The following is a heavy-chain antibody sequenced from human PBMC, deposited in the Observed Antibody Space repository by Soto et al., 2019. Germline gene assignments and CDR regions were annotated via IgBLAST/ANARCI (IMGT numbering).Heavy chain of an antibody. CDR1: GFTFSSYA. CDR2: ISGSGGST. J-gene: IGHJ4*02. D-gene: IGHD3-22*01. CDR3: ARDGDHYDSSCYYPYYFDY. V-gene: IGHV3-23*01. Sequence: GGSLRLSCAASGFTFSSYAMSWVRQAPGKGLEWVSAISGSGGSTYYADSVKGRFTISRDNAKNSLYLQMNSLRDEDTAVYYCARDGDHYDSSCYYPYYFDYWGQGTLVTVSS.